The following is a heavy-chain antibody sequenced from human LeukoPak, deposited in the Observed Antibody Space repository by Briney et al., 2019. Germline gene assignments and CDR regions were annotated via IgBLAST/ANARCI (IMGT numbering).Heavy chain of an antibody. CDR3: SKLNSYGDY. V-gene: IGHV3-23*01. CDR2: ISGNGVST. CDR1: GFTFRSYG. D-gene: IGHD5-18*01. Sequence: PGGSLRLSCAVSGFTFRSYGMSWVRQAPGKGLEWVSTISGNGVSTYYTDSVKGRFTISRDNSKNMIYLQMDNMRAEDTAGYYCSKLNSYGDYWGQGTLVTISS. J-gene: IGHJ4*02.